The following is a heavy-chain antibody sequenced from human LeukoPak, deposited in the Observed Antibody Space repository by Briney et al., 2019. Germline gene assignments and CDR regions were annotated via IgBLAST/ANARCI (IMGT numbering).Heavy chain of an antibody. D-gene: IGHD5-24*01. CDR3: ARAIRRWLQLRRGDYYYYMDV. CDR1: GGSFRGYY. CDR2: INHSGST. J-gene: IGHJ6*03. Sequence: SETLSLTCAVYGGSFRGYYWSWIRQPPGKGLEWIGDINHSGSTNYNPSLKSRVTISVDTSKNQFSLKLSSVTAADTAVYYCARAIRRWLQLRRGDYYYYMDVWGKGTTVTVSS. V-gene: IGHV4-34*01.